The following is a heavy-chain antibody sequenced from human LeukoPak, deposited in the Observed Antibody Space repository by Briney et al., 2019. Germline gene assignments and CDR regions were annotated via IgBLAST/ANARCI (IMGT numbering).Heavy chain of an antibody. CDR2: IYHSGST. V-gene: IGHV4-39*07. CDR3: ARRRRRLSRDYGSGSYYLSWFDP. Sequence: PSETLSLTCTVSGGSISSSSYYWGWIRQPPGKGLEWIGYIYHSGSTYYNPSLKSRVTISVDTSKNQFSLKLSSVTAADTAVYYCARRRRRLSRDYGSGSYYLSWFDPWAREPWSPSPQ. D-gene: IGHD3-10*01. CDR1: GGSISSSSYY. J-gene: IGHJ5*02.